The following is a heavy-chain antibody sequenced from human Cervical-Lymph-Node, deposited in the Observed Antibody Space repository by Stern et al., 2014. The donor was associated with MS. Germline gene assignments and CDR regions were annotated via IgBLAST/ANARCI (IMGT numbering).Heavy chain of an antibody. CDR2: LDWYDTT. CDR1: GFSLVTSGVR. D-gene: IGHD3-3*01. V-gene: IGHV2-70*01. CDR3: ARMMGSGYRHYFDY. J-gene: IGHJ4*02. Sequence: QVTLRESGPELVKPTQTLTLTCTFSGFSLVTSGVRVSWIRQPPGKALEWLAHLDWYDTTSSHTSLMKRLPITTDNTTNHVVHSMTNVDPVDTATYYCARMMGSGYRHYFDYWGQGTPVTVS.